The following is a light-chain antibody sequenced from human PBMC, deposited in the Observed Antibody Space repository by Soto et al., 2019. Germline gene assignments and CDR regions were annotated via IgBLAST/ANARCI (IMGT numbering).Light chain of an antibody. J-gene: IGKJ4*01. Sequence: DIQMTQSPSSLSASVGDRVTITCRASQGISNYLAWYQQKPGKVPKLLIYAASTLQSGVPSRFSGSGSGTDFTLTISSLXXEXXXXXXCQKYNSAPLTFGGGTKVEIK. V-gene: IGKV1-27*01. CDR2: AAS. CDR1: QGISNY. CDR3: QKYNSAPLT.